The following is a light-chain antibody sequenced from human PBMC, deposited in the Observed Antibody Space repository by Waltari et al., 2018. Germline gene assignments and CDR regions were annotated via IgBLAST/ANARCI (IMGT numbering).Light chain of an antibody. V-gene: IGKV4-1*01. CDR2: WAS. CDR1: QSVLYSSDNRNY. Sequence: DIVMTQSPDSLAVSLGERAPIHCKSSQSVLYSSDNRNYLAWYQQKPGQPPNVLIYWASTRESGVPDRFSGSGSGTDFTLTISSLQAEDVAVYYCQQYYITPLSFGGGTKVEIK. CDR3: QQYYITPLS. J-gene: IGKJ4*01.